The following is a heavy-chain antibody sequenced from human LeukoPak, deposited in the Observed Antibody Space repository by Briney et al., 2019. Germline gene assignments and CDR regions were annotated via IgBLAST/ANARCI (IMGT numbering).Heavy chain of an antibody. CDR3: ARQTLNAFDI. Sequence: PSQTLSLTCTVSGGSISSGSYYWSWIRQPAGKGLEWIGRIYTSGSTSYNPSLKSRVTISVDTSKNQFSLKLSSVTAADTAVYYCARQTLNAFDIWGQGTMVTVSS. V-gene: IGHV4-61*02. CDR2: IYTSGST. CDR1: GGSISSGSYY. J-gene: IGHJ3*02.